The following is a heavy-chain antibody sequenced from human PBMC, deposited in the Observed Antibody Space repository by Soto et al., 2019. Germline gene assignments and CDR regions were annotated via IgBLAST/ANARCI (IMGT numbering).Heavy chain of an antibody. J-gene: IGHJ3*02. CDR3: APSRYDAFDI. V-gene: IGHV3-13*01. Sequence: EVQLVESGGGLVQPGGSLRLSCAASGFTFSSYDMHSVRQATGKGLEWVSAIGTAGDTYYAGSVKGRFTVSRENAKNSLYLQMNSLRAGDTAVYYFAPSRYDAFDIWGQGTMVTVSS. CDR2: IGTAGDT. CDR1: GFTFSSYD.